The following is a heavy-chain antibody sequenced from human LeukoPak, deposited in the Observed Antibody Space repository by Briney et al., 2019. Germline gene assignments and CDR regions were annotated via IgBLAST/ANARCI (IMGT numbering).Heavy chain of an antibody. Sequence: ASVKVSCKASGYTFTSYGISWVRQAPGQGLEWMGWISAYNGNTNYAQKLQGRVTMTTDTSTSTAYMELRSLRSDDTAVYYCARDKPLVEQRDYYYMDVWGKGTTVTVSS. D-gene: IGHD1/OR15-1a*01. CDR2: ISAYNGNT. CDR3: ARDKPLVEQRDYYYMDV. CDR1: GYTFTSYG. V-gene: IGHV1-18*01. J-gene: IGHJ6*03.